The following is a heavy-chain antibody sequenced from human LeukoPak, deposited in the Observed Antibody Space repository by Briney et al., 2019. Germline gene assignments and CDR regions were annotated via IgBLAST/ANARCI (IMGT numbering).Heavy chain of an antibody. CDR3: AKGLYYDILTGNWFDP. Sequence: PGGSLRLSCAASGFTFSSYSMNWVRQAPGKGLEWVAGITWNSDSTGYGDSVKGRFIISRDNAQNSLYLEMSSLRAEDTAFYYCAKGLYYDILTGNWFDPWGQGTLVTVSS. V-gene: IGHV3-9*01. D-gene: IGHD3-9*01. CDR2: ITWNSDST. CDR1: GFTFSSYS. J-gene: IGHJ5*02.